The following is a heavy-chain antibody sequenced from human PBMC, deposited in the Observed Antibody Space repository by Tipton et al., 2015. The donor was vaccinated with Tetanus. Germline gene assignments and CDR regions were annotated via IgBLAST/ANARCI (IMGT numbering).Heavy chain of an antibody. CDR3: ARARWGRNGMDV. CDR2: INHSGST. D-gene: IGHD3-16*01. Sequence: TLSLTCAVYGGSFSGYYWSWIRQPPGKGLEWIGEINHSGSTNYNPSLKSRVTISVDTSKNRFSLKLSSVTAADTAVYYCARARWGRNGMDVWGHGTTVTVSS. CDR1: GGSFSGYY. J-gene: IGHJ6*02. V-gene: IGHV4-34*01.